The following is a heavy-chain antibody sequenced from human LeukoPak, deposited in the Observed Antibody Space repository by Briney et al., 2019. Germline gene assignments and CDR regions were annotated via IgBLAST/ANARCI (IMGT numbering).Heavy chain of an antibody. CDR3: AELGITMIGGV. CDR1: GFTFSSYW. D-gene: IGHD3-10*02. J-gene: IGHJ6*04. Sequence: GGSLRLSCAASGFTFSSYWMHWVRQAPGKGLVWVSRINSDGSSTSYADSVKGRFTISRDNAKNSLYLQMNSLRAEDTAIYYCAELGITMIGGVWGKGTTVTISS. V-gene: IGHV3-74*01. CDR2: INSDGSST.